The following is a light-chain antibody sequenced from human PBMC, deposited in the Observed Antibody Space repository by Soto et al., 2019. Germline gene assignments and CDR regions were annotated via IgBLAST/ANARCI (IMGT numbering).Light chain of an antibody. CDR1: QRVSSN. J-gene: IGKJ1*01. CDR2: GAS. CDR3: QQRSNWPPTWT. V-gene: IGKV3-11*01. Sequence: IVMTQSPATLSVSPGERATLSCRASQRVSSNVAWYQQKPGQAPRLLLYGASARATGIPDRFSGSGSGTDFTLTISSLEPEDFAVYYCQQRSNWPPTWTFGQGTKVDIK.